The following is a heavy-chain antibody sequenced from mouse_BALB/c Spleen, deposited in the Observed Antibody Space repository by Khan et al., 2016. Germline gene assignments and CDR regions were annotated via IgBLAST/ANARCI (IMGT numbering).Heavy chain of an antibody. J-gene: IGHJ3*01. V-gene: IGHV1-7*01. CDR2: IDPSTGYT. CDR3: ARRGLYGSFAY. CDR1: GYTFTTYW. D-gene: IGHD2-1*01. Sequence: QVQLQQSGAELAKPGASVKMSCKASGYTFTTYWMHWVKQRPGQGLEWIGYIDPSTGYTEYNPKFKDKATLTTAKSSSTAYLQLRSLTSEDSAFYYGARRGLYGSFAYWGQGTLVTVSA.